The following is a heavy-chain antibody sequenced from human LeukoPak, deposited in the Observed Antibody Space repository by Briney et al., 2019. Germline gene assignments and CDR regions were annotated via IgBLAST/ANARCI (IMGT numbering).Heavy chain of an antibody. J-gene: IGHJ6*03. Sequence: SETLSLTRSVSGGPIISHYWSWLRQPPGKGLEWIGHISNSRSTDYNPSLRSRVTISINTSKNQFSLKLTSVTAADSAVYYCVRDALEGYYSYYYMDVWGRGTTVTVSS. CDR3: VRDALEGYYSYYYMDV. D-gene: IGHD1-1*01. CDR2: ISNSRST. V-gene: IGHV4-59*11. CDR1: GGPIISHY.